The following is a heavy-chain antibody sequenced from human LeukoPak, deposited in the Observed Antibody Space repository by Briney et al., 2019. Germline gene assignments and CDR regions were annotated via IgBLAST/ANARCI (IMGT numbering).Heavy chain of an antibody. D-gene: IGHD3-22*01. V-gene: IGHV6-1*01. CDR2: TYYRSKWYN. Sequence: SQTLSLTCAISGDSVSSNSAAWNWIRQSPSRGLEWLGRTYYRSKWYNDYAVSVKSRITINPDTSKNQFSLQLNSVTPEDTAVYYCARAADYDSSGYSHRRFDYWGQGTLVTVSS. J-gene: IGHJ4*02. CDR3: ARAADYDSSGYSHRRFDY. CDR1: GDSVSSNSAA.